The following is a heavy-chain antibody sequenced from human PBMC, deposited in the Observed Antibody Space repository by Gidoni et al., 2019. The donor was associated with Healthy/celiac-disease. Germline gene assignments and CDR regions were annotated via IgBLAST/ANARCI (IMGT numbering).Heavy chain of an antibody. CDR3: ARGRANTYYYDSSGYYPLDY. V-gene: IGHV3-66*01. D-gene: IGHD3-22*01. CDR2: IYSGGST. Sequence: EVQLVESGGGLVQPGGSLRLSCAASGFTVSSNYMSWVRQAPGKGLEWVSVIYSGGSTYYADSVKGRFTISRDNSKNTLYLQMNSLRAEDTAVYYCARGRANTYYYDSSGYYPLDYWGQGTLVTVSS. J-gene: IGHJ4*02. CDR1: GFTVSSNY.